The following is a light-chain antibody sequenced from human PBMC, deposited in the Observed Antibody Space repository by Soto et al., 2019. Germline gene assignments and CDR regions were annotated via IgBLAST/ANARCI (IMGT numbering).Light chain of an antibody. CDR3: CSYAGSHTFV. Sequence: QSALTQPRSVSGSPGQSVTISCTGTSSDVGGYNSVSWYQQYPGKAPKFMIYDVSKRPSGVPDRFSGSKSGNTASLTISGLLAEDEADYYCCSYAGSHTFVFGTGTKLTVL. V-gene: IGLV2-11*01. CDR2: DVS. CDR1: SSDVGGYNS. J-gene: IGLJ1*01.